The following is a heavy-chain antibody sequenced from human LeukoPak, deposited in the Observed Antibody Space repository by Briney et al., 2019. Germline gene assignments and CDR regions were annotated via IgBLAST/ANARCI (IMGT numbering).Heavy chain of an antibody. Sequence: SETLSLTCAVYGGSFSGYYWSWIRQPPGKGLEWIGEINHSGSTNYNPSLKSRVTISVDTSKNQVSLKLSSVTAADTAVYYCARGMGSSSWYREYYFDYWGQGTLVTVSS. CDR1: GGSFSGYY. J-gene: IGHJ4*02. CDR3: ARGMGSSSWYREYYFDY. V-gene: IGHV4-34*01. D-gene: IGHD6-13*01. CDR2: INHSGST.